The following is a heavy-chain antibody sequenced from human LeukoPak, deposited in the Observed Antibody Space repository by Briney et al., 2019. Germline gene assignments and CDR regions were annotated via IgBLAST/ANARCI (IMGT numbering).Heavy chain of an antibody. J-gene: IGHJ4*02. CDR2: IYYSGST. V-gene: IGHV4-61*01. Sequence: SETLSLTCTVSGGSISSRPYYWSWIRQPPGKGLEWIGYIYYSGSTNYNPSLKSRVTISVDTSKNQFSLKLSSVTAADTAVYYCARVAVRGVIIYWGQGTLVTVSS. CDR1: GGSISSRPYY. CDR3: ARVAVRGVIIY. D-gene: IGHD3-10*01.